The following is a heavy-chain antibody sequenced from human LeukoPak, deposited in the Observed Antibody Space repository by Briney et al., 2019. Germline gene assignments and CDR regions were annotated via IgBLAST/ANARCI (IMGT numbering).Heavy chain of an antibody. D-gene: IGHD2-2*01. V-gene: IGHV1-69*13. Sequence: SVKVSCKASGGTFSSYAISWVRQAPGQGLEWMGGIIPIFGTANYAQKFQGRVTITADESTSTAYMELSSLRSEDTAVYYCARLYCSSTSCSSNWFDPWGQGALVTVSS. CDR2: IIPIFGTA. CDR3: ARLYCSSTSCSSNWFDP. CDR1: GGTFSSYA. J-gene: IGHJ5*02.